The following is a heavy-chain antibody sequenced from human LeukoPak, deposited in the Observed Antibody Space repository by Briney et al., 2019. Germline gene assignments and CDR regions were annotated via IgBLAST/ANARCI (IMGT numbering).Heavy chain of an antibody. CDR2: TYYSGST. J-gene: IGHJ6*03. V-gene: IGHV4-61*10. CDR3: ARVRGDRKAYYYYYMDV. CDR1: GGSISSGDYY. D-gene: IGHD3-10*01. Sequence: SETLSLTCTVSGGSISSGDYYWSRIRHPAGRGLEWIGYTYYSGSTYYNPSLKSRVTISVDPSKKQFSLKLSAMTAQPSSLAYWARVRGDRKAYYYYYMDVWGKGTTVTVSS.